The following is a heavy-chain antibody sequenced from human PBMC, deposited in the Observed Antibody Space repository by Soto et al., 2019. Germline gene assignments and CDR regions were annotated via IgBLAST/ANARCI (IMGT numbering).Heavy chain of an antibody. V-gene: IGHV1-69*13. CDR3: ARDRGVVLVPAATPYYYGMDV. CDR2: IIPIFGTA. D-gene: IGHD2-2*01. J-gene: IGHJ6*02. CDR1: GGTFSSYA. Sequence: SVKVSCKASGGTFSSYAISWVRQAPGQGLEWMGGIIPIFGTANYAQKFQGRVTITADESTSTAYMELSSLRSEDTAVYYCARDRGVVLVPAATPYYYGMDVGGQGTTVTVSS.